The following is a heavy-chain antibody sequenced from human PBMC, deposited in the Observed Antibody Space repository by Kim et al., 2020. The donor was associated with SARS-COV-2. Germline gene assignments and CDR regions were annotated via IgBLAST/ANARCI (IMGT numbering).Heavy chain of an antibody. CDR3: AREEDIVVVVAARGVSHFDY. J-gene: IGHJ4*02. D-gene: IGHD2-15*01. Sequence: GGSLRLSCAASGFTFSSYAMHWVRQAPGKGLEWVAVISYDGSNKYYADSVKGRFTISRDNSKNTLYLQMNSLRAEDTAVYYCAREEDIVVVVAARGVSHFDYWGQGTLVTVSS. CDR2: ISYDGSNK. V-gene: IGHV3-30*04. CDR1: GFTFSSYA.